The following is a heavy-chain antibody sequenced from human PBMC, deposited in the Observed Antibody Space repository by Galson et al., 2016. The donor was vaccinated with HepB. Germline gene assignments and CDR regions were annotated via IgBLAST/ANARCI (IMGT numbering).Heavy chain of an antibody. CDR1: GFTFSNYW. CDR3: TRDFGYSNYD. J-gene: IGHJ4*02. Sequence: SLRLSCAASGFTFSNYWMSWVRQGPGKGLEWVGNIKDDGSEKNYVESVKGRFTISRDNAKNPLYLQMNSLRVEDTAVYYCTRDFGYSNYDWGQGTLVTVSS. V-gene: IGHV3-7*01. D-gene: IGHD6-13*01. CDR2: IKDDGSEK.